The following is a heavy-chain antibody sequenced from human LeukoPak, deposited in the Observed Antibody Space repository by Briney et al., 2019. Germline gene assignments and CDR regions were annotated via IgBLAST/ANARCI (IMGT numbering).Heavy chain of an antibody. CDR1: GGSISSGGYY. J-gene: IGHJ4*02. CDR3: VATSTVTDTFDY. CDR2: IYYSGST. D-gene: IGHD4-17*01. V-gene: IGHV4-31*03. Sequence: SQTLSLTCTVSGGSISSGGYYWSWIRQHPGKGLEWIGYIYYSGSTYYNPSLKSRVTISVDTSKNQFSLKLSSVTAADTAVYYCVATSTVTDTFDYWDQGTLVTVSS.